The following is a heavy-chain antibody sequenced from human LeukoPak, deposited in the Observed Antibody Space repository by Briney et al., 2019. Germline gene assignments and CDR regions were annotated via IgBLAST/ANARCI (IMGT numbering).Heavy chain of an antibody. D-gene: IGHD2-2*01. CDR2: ISPRSTDI. CDR3: ARDMGYCSSSNCYTYYLDY. CDR1: GFSFNEYH. J-gene: IGHJ4*02. Sequence: PGGSLRLSCAASGFSFNEYHMNWVRQAPGKGLEWVSSISPRSTDIDYAGSAKGRFTISRDNSRRSLYLQMNSLRAEDTAVYYCARDMGYCSSSNCYTYYLDYWGQGTLVTVSS. V-gene: IGHV3-21*01.